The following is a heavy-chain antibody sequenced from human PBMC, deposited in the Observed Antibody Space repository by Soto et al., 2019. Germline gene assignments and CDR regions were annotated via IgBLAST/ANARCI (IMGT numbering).Heavy chain of an antibody. J-gene: IGHJ4*02. CDR2: INAGNGNT. D-gene: IGHD3-22*01. Sequence: QVQLVQSGAEVKKPGASVKVSCKASGYTFTSYAMHWVRQAPGQRLEWMGWINAGNGNTKYSQKFQGRVTITRDTXASTAYMELSSLRSEDTAVYYCARDQGYYYENPLYWGQGTLVTVSS. CDR3: ARDQGYYYENPLY. V-gene: IGHV1-3*01. CDR1: GYTFTSYA.